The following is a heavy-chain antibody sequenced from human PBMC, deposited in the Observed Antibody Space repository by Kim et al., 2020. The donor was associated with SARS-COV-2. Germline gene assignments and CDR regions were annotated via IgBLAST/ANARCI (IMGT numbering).Heavy chain of an antibody. CDR2: ISYDGSNK. V-gene: IGHV3-30*04. CDR3: ARDGDSLRITMIVKTYYYYYGMDV. J-gene: IGHJ6*02. Sequence: GGSLRLSCAASGFTFSSYAMHWVRQAPGKGLEWVAVISYDGSNKYYADSVKGRFTISRDNSKNTLYLQMNSLRAEDTAVYYCARDGDSLRITMIVKTYYYYYGMDVWGQGTTVTVSS. CDR1: GFTFSSYA. D-gene: IGHD3-22*01.